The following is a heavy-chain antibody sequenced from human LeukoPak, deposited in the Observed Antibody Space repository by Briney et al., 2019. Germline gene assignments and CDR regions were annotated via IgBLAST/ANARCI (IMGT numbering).Heavy chain of an antibody. D-gene: IGHD5-12*01. CDR2: IYSGGST. V-gene: IGHV3-53*01. CDR3: ARVGYSGYDSSSPYYFDY. Sequence: GGSLRLSCAASGFTVSSNYMSWVRQAPGKGLEWVSVIYSGGSTYYADSVKGRFTISRDNSKNTLYLQMNSLRAEDTAVYYCARVGYSGYDSSSPYYFDYWGQGTLVTVSS. J-gene: IGHJ4*02. CDR1: GFTVSSNY.